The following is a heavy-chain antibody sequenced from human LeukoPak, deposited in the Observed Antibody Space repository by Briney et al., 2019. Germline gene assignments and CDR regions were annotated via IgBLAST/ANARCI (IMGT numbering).Heavy chain of an antibody. J-gene: IGHJ3*02. CDR3: AKVSLNMVNDAFDI. CDR1: GFIFSSYG. Sequence: GGSLRLSCAASGFIFSSYGMHWVRQAPDKGLEWVAFIRYDGSRKYYADSVKGRFTISRDNSKNTLYVQMNSLRAEDTAMYYCAKVSLNMVNDAFDICGQGTMVSVSS. V-gene: IGHV3-30*02. D-gene: IGHD4/OR15-4a*01. CDR2: IRYDGSRK.